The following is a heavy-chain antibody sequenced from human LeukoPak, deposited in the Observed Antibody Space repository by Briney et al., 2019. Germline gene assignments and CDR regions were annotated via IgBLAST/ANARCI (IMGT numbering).Heavy chain of an antibody. Sequence: GDSVKISCKAPGYTFTNYGIAWVRQAPGQGLEWMGWINTRSGDAQLAHSLQARVIMTTDTSTSTASMELGSLGSDDTAVYYCARDTDFSIDYWGQGSLVTVSS. CDR1: GYTFTNYG. CDR2: INTRSGDA. D-gene: IGHD2/OR15-2a*01. V-gene: IGHV1-18*01. CDR3: ARDTDFSIDY. J-gene: IGHJ4*02.